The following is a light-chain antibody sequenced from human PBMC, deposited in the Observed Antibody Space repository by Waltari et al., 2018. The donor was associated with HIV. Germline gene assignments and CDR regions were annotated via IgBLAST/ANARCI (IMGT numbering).Light chain of an antibody. Sequence: IVSTHSPATLSLSPGESSTLSCRASQSVSSYLAWYQQKPGQAPRLLIYDASNRATGIPARFSGSGSGTDFTLTISSLEPEDFAVYYCQQRSNWPPGLTFGGGTKVEIK. J-gene: IGKJ4*01. CDR1: QSVSSY. CDR3: QQRSNWPPGLT. V-gene: IGKV3-11*01. CDR2: DAS.